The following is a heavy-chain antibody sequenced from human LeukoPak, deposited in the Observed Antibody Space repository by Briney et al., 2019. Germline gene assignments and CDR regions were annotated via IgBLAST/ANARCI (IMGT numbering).Heavy chain of an antibody. CDR3: ARDSSGWLEFDY. Sequence: PGGSLRLSCAASGFTFSDYCMSWIRQAPGKGLEWVSYISSSGRTIYHADSVKGRFTISRDNAKNSLYLQMNSLRAEDTAVYHCARDSSGWLEFDYWGQGTLVTVSS. D-gene: IGHD6-19*01. CDR1: GFTFSDYC. J-gene: IGHJ4*02. V-gene: IGHV3-11*01. CDR2: ISSSGRTI.